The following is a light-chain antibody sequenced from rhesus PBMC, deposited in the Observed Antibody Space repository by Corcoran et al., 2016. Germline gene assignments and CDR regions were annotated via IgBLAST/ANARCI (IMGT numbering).Light chain of an antibody. CDR1: QSISSW. Sequence: DIQMTQSPSSLSASVGDTVTITCQVSQSISSWLAWYQQKPGKAPNLLLYKASIWQSGVPSRFSGSGSGTDFTLTISSLQPEAFATYYCHQYATSPYSFGQGTKVEIK. J-gene: IGKJ2*01. CDR3: HQYATSPYS. V-gene: IGKV1-22*01. CDR2: KAS.